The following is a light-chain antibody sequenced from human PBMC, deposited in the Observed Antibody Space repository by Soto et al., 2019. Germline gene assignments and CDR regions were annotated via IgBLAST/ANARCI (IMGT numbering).Light chain of an antibody. V-gene: IGKV3-20*01. CDR3: QQYGSSPT. CDR1: QSVSSVSGSY. CDR2: GAS. J-gene: IGKJ1*01. Sequence: EIVLTQSPGTLSLSPGERATLSCRPSQSVSSVSGSYLAWYQHKPGQAPRLLIYGASSRATGIPDRFSGSGSGTDFTLTISRLEPEDSAVYYCQQYGSSPTFGQGTKVDI.